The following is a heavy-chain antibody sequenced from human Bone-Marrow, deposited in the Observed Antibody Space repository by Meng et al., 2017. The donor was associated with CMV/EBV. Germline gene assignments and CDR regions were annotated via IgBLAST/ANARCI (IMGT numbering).Heavy chain of an antibody. CDR1: GGSFSDYY. J-gene: IGHJ2*01. CDR2: INHSGST. Sequence: SQTLSLTCAAYGGSFSDYYWSWIRQPPGKGLEWIGEINHSGSTNYNPSLKSRVTISVDTSKNQFSLKLSSVTAADTAVYYCARERGGGVSQSTMLYWYFALWGRANLVTVSS. CDR3: ARERGGGVSQSTMLYWYFAL. D-gene: IGHD2-21*01. V-gene: IGHV4-34*01.